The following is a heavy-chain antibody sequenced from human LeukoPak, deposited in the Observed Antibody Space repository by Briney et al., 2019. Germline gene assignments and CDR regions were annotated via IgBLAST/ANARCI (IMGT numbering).Heavy chain of an antibody. J-gene: IGHJ5*02. D-gene: IGHD3-10*01. CDR1: GYTFTSYD. CDR3: ARQPSWFGELLLTGFDH. V-gene: IGHV1-8*01. Sequence: GASVKVSCKASGYTFTSYDINWVRQATGQGLEWMGWMNPNSGNTGYAQKFQGRVTMTRNTSISTAYMELSSLRSEDTAVYYCARQPSWFGELLLTGFDHWGQGTLVTVSS. CDR2: MNPNSGNT.